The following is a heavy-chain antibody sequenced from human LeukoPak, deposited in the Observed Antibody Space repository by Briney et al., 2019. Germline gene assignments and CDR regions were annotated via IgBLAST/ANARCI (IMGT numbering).Heavy chain of an antibody. J-gene: IGHJ4*02. V-gene: IGHV1-8*01. CDR2: MNPNSGNT. CDR3: ARVNRQYSGYDLSYFDY. CDR1: GYTFTSYD. D-gene: IGHD5-12*01. Sequence: ASVKVSCKASGYTFTSYDINWVRQATGQGLEWMGWMNPNSGNTGYVQKFQGRVTMTRNTSISTVYMELSSLRSEDTAVYYCARVNRQYSGYDLSYFDYWGQGTLVTVSS.